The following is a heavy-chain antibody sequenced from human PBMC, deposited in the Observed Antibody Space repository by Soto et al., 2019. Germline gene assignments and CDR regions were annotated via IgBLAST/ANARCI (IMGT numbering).Heavy chain of an antibody. D-gene: IGHD3-10*01. CDR2: IYYSGRT. CDR3: ARVYGSGSYVFDA. V-gene: IGHV4-59*08. CDR1: GGSISSYY. Sequence: PSETLSLTCTVSGGSISSYYWSWIRQPPGKGLEWIGYIYYSGRTNYNPSLKSRVTISVDTSKNQFSLKLSSVSAADTSMYYGARVYGSGSYVFDAWGQGTLVTGSS. J-gene: IGHJ4*02.